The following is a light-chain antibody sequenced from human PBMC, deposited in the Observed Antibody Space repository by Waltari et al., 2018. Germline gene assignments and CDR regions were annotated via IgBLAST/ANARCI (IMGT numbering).Light chain of an antibody. CDR3: QTGGHGTWV. CDR2: VNSDGSH. J-gene: IGLJ3*02. Sequence: QLVLTQSPSVSASLGAAVKLTCTLSSGHSSTVIAWPQQQPGKGPRYLMKVNSDGSHSKGDEIPDRFSGSSSGPERYLTISSLQSDDEADYYCQTGGHGTWVFGGGTKLTVL. V-gene: IGLV4-69*01. CDR1: SGHSSTV.